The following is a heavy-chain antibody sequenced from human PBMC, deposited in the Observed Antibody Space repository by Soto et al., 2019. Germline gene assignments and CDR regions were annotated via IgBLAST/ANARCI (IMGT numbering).Heavy chain of an antibody. CDR1: GFTFSSYA. Sequence: GGSLRLSCAASGFTFSSYAMHWVRQAPGKGLEWVAVISYDGSNKYYADSVKGRFSISRDNSKNTPYLQMNSLRAEDTAVYYCARDGGYSYGKGFDYWGQGTRVTVSS. CDR2: ISYDGSNK. J-gene: IGHJ4*02. D-gene: IGHD5-18*01. V-gene: IGHV3-30-3*01. CDR3: ARDGGYSYGKGFDY.